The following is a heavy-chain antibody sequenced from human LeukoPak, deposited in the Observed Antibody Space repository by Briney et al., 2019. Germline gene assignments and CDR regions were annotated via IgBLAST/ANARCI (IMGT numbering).Heavy chain of an antibody. Sequence: PGGSLRLSCAASGFTFSSYAMSWVRQAPGKGLEWVSAISGSGGSTYYADSVKGRFTISRDNSKNTLYLQMNSLRAEDTAVYYCAKGALLLWFREYIEDYFDYWGQGTLVTVSS. CDR3: AKGALLLWFREYIEDYFDY. CDR2: ISGSGGST. J-gene: IGHJ4*02. V-gene: IGHV3-23*01. CDR1: GFTFSSYA. D-gene: IGHD3-10*01.